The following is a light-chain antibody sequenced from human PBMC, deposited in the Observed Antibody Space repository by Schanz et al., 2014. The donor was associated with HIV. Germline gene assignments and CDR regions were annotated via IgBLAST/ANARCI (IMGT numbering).Light chain of an antibody. J-gene: IGLJ2*01. CDR1: SSDIGSYVY. Sequence: SALTQPASVSGSPGQSITISCTGSSSDIGSYVYVSWCQQHPGKAPKLIIYDVFNRPSGVSNRFSGSKSGNTATLTISGLQAEDEADYYCSSYAGSNNLVFGGGTKLTVL. CDR2: DVF. V-gene: IGLV2-14*03. CDR3: SSYAGSNNLV.